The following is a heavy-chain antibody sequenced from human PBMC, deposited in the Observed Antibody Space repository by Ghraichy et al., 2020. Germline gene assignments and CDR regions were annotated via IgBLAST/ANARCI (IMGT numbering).Heavy chain of an antibody. CDR1: GGSFKHHH. CDR2: VDHTGVT. D-gene: IGHD1-1*01. J-gene: IGHJ4*01. Sequence: SETLSLTCAVYGGSFKHHHWTWIRQSPGKGLEWIGEVDHTGVTKYNPSLKSRVSMSVDMSKNQFSLKMTSLTAADTAVYFCARGFNKGGEVAQYWTFDSCGHGTLVTVSS. CDR3: ARGFNKGGEVAQYWTFDS. V-gene: IGHV4-34*01.